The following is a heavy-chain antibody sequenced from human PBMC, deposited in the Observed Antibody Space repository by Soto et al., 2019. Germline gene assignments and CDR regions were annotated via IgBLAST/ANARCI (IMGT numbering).Heavy chain of an antibody. CDR1: GYTFTTFG. J-gene: IGHJ5*02. CDR3: ARGYCNSPSCSGRYWFDP. D-gene: IGHD2-2*01. V-gene: IGHV1-18*01. CDR2: VSTYNGDT. Sequence: QVHLVQSGAEVKEPGASVKVSCKASGYTFTTFGINWVRQAPGQGLEWMGWVSTYNGDTKYTPKLQGRVTMTTDTSTSTANMELRSLISDDTAIYYCARGYCNSPSCSGRYWFDPWGQGTLVTVSP.